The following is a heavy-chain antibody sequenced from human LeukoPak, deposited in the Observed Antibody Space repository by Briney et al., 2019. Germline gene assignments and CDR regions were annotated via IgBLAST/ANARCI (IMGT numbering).Heavy chain of an antibody. V-gene: IGHV4-39*07. J-gene: IGHJ4*02. Sequence: SETLSLTCTVSGGSISSSSYYWGWIRQPPGKGLEWIGSIYYSGSTYYNPSLKSRVTISVYTSMNQFSLKLSSVTAEDTAVYYCARDRGKDYYDSSGYYYQPIYYFDYWGQGTLVTVSS. CDR1: GGSISSSSYY. CDR2: IYYSGST. CDR3: ARDRGKDYYDSSGYYYQPIYYFDY. D-gene: IGHD3-22*01.